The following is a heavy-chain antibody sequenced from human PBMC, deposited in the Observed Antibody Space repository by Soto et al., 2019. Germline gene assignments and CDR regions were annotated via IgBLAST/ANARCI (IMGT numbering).Heavy chain of an antibody. Sequence: QVHVVESGGGVVQPGTSLRLSCTASGFSFFNYGFAWIRQAPGKGLEWVAVVTYDSSEKYYADSVKGRFTISRDNSKNTVYLQMDSLQHNDSALYYCGKAGGSELRYFDWPEVGVWGLGTLVTVSS. CDR1: GFSFFNYG. J-gene: IGHJ4*02. D-gene: IGHD3-9*01. V-gene: IGHV3-30*18. CDR3: GKAGGSELRYFDWPEVGV. CDR2: VTYDSSEK.